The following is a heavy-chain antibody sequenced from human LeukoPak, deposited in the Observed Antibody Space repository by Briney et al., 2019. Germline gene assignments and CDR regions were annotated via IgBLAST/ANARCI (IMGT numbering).Heavy chain of an antibody. J-gene: IGHJ4*02. V-gene: IGHV3-23*01. D-gene: IGHD3-10*01. CDR2: ISGSGGST. Sequence: PGGSLRLSCAASGFTFSSYAMSWVRQAPGKGLEWVSAISGSGGSTYYADSVKGRFTISRDNSKNTLYLQMNSLRAEDTAVYYCAKQPLITMVRGVIASFDYWGQGTLVTVSS. CDR1: GFTFSSYA. CDR3: AKQPLITMVRGVIASFDY.